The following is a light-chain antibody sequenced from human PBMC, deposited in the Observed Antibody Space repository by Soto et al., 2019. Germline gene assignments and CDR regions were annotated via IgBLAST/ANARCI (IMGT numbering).Light chain of an antibody. Sequence: IVLTQSPATLSLFPGEGATLSCRASQSIGDYVAWFQQKPGQAPRLLIYDGSNRAVGIPARFSGSASGTDSTLTISSLEPEDFAVYYCQQRSAWPLTFGGGTRVEI. V-gene: IGKV3-11*01. CDR2: DGS. CDR3: QQRSAWPLT. CDR1: QSIGDY. J-gene: IGKJ4*01.